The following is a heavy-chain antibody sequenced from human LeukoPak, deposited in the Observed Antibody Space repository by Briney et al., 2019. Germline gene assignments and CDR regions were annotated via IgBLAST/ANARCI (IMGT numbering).Heavy chain of an antibody. CDR1: GFTFSSYS. D-gene: IGHD3-10*01. V-gene: IGHV3-48*01. J-gene: IGHJ4*02. CDR3: ARGLPVWFGELLSLDY. Sequence: GGSLRLSCAASGFTFSSYSMNWVRQAPGRGLEWASYISSSSSTKYYADSVKGRFTISRDNGKNSLYLQMNSLRAEDTAVYYCARGLPVWFGELLSLDYWGQGTLVSVSS. CDR2: ISSSSSTK.